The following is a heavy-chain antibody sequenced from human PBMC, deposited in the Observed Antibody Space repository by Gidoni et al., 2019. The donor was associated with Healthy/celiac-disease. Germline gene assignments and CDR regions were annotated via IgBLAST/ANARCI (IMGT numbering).Heavy chain of an antibody. CDR3: ARAYSSGWYDAFDI. V-gene: IGHV3-33*01. J-gene: IGHJ3*02. D-gene: IGHD6-19*01. CDR1: GVTFSSYG. CDR2: IWYDGSNK. Sequence: QVQLVESGGGVVQPGRSLRLSCAASGVTFSSYGMHWVRQAPGKGLEWVAVIWYDGSNKYYADSVKGRFTISRDNSKNTLYLQMNSLRAEDTAVYYCARAYSSGWYDAFDIWGQGTMVTVFS.